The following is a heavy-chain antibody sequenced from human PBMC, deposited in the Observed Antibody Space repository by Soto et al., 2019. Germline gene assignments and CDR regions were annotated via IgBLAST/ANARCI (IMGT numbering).Heavy chain of an antibody. D-gene: IGHD4-17*01. Sequence: GGSLRLSCAAPGFKFDDYSMHWVRQTPAKRLEWVSLISWDGSRTNYADSVRGRFTISRDSSKNSLYLQMNSLRTEDTGMYYCAAADYGDYPNWFDPWGQGTLVTVSS. V-gene: IGHV3-43*01. CDR1: GFKFDDYS. J-gene: IGHJ5*02. CDR2: ISWDGSRT. CDR3: AAADYGDYPNWFDP.